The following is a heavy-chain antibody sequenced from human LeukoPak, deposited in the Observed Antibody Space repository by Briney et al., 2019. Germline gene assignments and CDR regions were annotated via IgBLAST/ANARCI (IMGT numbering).Heavy chain of an antibody. D-gene: IGHD5-12*01. Sequence: GESLKISCKASGYSFPSYWIAWVRQVPGKGLEWVGIIYPADSSAKYSPSFQGQVTISVDKSISTAYLQWSRLEASDTAVFYCARHPKSVYTGYESDYWGQGTLVTVSS. V-gene: IGHV5-51*01. CDR1: GYSFPSYW. J-gene: IGHJ4*02. CDR3: ARHPKSVYTGYESDY. CDR2: IYPADSSA.